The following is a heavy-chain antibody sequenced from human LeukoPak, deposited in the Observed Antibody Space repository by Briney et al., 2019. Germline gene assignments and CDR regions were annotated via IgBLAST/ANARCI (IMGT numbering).Heavy chain of an antibody. D-gene: IGHD3-22*01. Sequence: SETLSLTCTVSGGSISRYYWSWTRQPPGKGLEWIGYIYYSGSTNYNPSLKSRVTISVDTSKNQFSLKLSSVTAADTAVYYCARGASSGYVLDYWGQGTLVTVSS. CDR2: IYYSGST. J-gene: IGHJ4*02. CDR1: GGSISRYY. V-gene: IGHV4-59*01. CDR3: ARGASSGYVLDY.